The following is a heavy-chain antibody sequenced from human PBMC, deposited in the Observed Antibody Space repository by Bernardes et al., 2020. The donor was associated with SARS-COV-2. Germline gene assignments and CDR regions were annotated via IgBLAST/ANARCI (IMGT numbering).Heavy chain of an antibody. CDR3: ARHLSLVRRYNWFDP. CDR2: IYYSGST. Sequence: SETLSLICTVSGGSISSSSYYWGWLLQPPGKGLEWIGSIYYSGSTYYNPSLKSRVTISVDTSKNQFSLKLSSVTAADTAVYYCARHLSLVRRYNWFDPWGQGTLVTVSS. J-gene: IGHJ5*02. CDR1: GGSISSSSYY. V-gene: IGHV4-39*01. D-gene: IGHD2-8*02.